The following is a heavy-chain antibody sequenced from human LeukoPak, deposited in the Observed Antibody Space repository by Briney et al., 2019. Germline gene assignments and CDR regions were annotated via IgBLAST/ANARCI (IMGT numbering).Heavy chain of an antibody. V-gene: IGHV7-4-1*02. J-gene: IGHJ5*02. CDR3: ARVARVGYCSRTSCYGFDP. Sequence: ASVKVSCKASGYTFTSYAMNWVRQAPGQGLEWMGWINTNTGNPTYAQGFTGRFVFSLDTSVSTAYLQISSLKAEDTAVYYCARVARVGYCSRTSCYGFDPWGQGTLVTVSS. CDR1: GYTFTSYA. D-gene: IGHD2-2*01. CDR2: INTNTGNP.